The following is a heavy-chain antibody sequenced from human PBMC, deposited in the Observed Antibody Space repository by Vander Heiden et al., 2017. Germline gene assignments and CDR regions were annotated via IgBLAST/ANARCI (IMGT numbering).Heavy chain of an antibody. V-gene: IGHV1-69*06. CDR2: IIPIFGTA. CDR3: ARELVVVRGVSTYHLGY. CDR1: GGTFSRYA. D-gene: IGHD3-10*01. Sequence: QVQLVQSGAEVNKPGSSVKVSCKASGGTFSRYAISWVRQAPGQGLEWMGGIIPIFGTANYAQKFQGRVTITADKSTSTAYMEMSSLRSEETAVYYCARELVVVRGVSTYHLGYWGQGTMVTVSS. J-gene: IGHJ4*02.